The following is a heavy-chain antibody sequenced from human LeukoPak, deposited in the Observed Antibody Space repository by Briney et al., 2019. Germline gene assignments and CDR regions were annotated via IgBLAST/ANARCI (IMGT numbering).Heavy chain of an antibody. V-gene: IGHV3-30-3*02. CDR1: GFTFSSYA. CDR3: AKPEIWGKQLIYWYFDL. J-gene: IGHJ2*01. Sequence: GGSLRLSCAASGFTFSSYAMHWVRQAPGKGLEWVAVISYDGSNKYYADSVKGRFTISRDNSKNTLYLQMNSLRAEDTAVYYCAKPEIWGKQLIYWYFDLWGRGTLVTVSS. D-gene: IGHD3-16*01. CDR2: ISYDGSNK.